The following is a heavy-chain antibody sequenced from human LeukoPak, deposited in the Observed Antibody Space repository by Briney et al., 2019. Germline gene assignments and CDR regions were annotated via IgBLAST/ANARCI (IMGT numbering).Heavy chain of an antibody. Sequence: PSETLSLTCTVSGGSINNYYWSWFRQPAGKGLEWIGRIYASGSTNYNPSLKSRVTISVDKSKNQVSLNLSSVTAADTAVYYCARENDDTTFDYWGQGTLVTVSS. CDR2: IYASGST. D-gene: IGHD1-1*01. J-gene: IGHJ4*02. V-gene: IGHV4-4*07. CDR1: GGSINNYY. CDR3: ARENDDTTFDY.